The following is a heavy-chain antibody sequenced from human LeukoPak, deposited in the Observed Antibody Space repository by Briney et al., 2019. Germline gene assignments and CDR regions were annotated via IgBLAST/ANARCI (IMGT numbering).Heavy chain of an antibody. CDR2: INPNSGGT. CDR1: GYTFTGYY. V-gene: IGHV1-2*02. J-gene: IGHJ4*02. Sequence: ASVKVSCKASGYTFTGYYMHWVRQAPGQGLEWMGWINPNSGGTNYAQKFQGRVTMTRDTSISTAYMELSRLRSDDTAVYYCAREFRDSSDYYRPSNFDYWGQGTLVTVSS. CDR3: AREFRDSSDYYRPSNFDY. D-gene: IGHD3-22*01.